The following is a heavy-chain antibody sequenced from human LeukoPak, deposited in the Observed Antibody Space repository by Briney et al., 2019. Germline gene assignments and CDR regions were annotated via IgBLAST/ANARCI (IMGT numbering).Heavy chain of an antibody. Sequence: SGGSLRLSCADSGFTFSSYWMHWVRQGPGKGLVWVSRINTDGSSTSYADSVKGRFTISRDNAKKTVYLQMNSLRAEDTAVYYCARDVGAGSTKDYWGQGTLVTVSS. J-gene: IGHJ4*02. CDR2: INTDGSST. CDR1: GFTFSSYW. V-gene: IGHV3-74*01. CDR3: ARDVGAGSTKDY. D-gene: IGHD3-3*01.